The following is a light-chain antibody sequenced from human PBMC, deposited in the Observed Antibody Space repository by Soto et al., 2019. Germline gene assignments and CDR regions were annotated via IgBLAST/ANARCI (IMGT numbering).Light chain of an antibody. Sequence: EFVLTQSPGTLSLSPGERVTLSCRASQTVRNNYLAWYQQKPGQAPRLLIYDASSRATGIPDRFSGGGSGTDFTLTITRPEPEDFAVYYCQQYSSSRTFGQGTKVDIK. CDR2: DAS. CDR3: QQYSSSRT. CDR1: QTVRNNY. J-gene: IGKJ1*01. V-gene: IGKV3-20*01.